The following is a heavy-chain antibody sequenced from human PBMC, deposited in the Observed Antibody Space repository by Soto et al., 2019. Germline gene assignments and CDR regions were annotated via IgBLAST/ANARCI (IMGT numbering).Heavy chain of an antibody. D-gene: IGHD2-15*01. CDR3: EGSPSSIKFDF. Sequence: PSETLSLTCTVSGGSISSGGYYCSWIRQHPGKGLEGIGYIYYTGRTYYNPSLESRATISVDTSKNQFSLKLSSVAAADTAVYYCEGSPSSIKFDFWGQGAQVTVSS. CDR1: GGSISSGGYY. V-gene: IGHV4-31*03. CDR2: IYYTGRT. J-gene: IGHJ4*02.